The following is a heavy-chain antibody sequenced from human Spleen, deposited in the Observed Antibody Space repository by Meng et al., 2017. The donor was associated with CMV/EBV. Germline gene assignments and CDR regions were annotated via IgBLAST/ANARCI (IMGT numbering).Heavy chain of an antibody. CDR2: IKQDGSEK. CDR3: ARVSPSLDYFDY. V-gene: IGHV3-7*01. J-gene: IGHJ4*02. D-gene: IGHD5/OR15-5a*01. Sequence: SCAASGFRFTMFWMSWVRQAPGKGLEWVASIKQDGSEKYYVDSVKARFTISRDNAKNAVYLQMNSLRAEDTALYFCARVSPSLDYFDYWGQGSLVTVSS. CDR1: GFRFTMFW.